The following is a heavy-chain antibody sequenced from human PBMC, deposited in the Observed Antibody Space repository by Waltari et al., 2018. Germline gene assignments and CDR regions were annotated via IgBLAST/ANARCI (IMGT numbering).Heavy chain of an antibody. CDR3: AKSRGFEY. CDR1: GCTFSSYW. Sequence: EVQLVESGGGLVQAGGSLLLPCEVSGCTFSSYWMIWVCQTPGKGLEWVANINYDGRQKYYVDSVKGRFAISRDNAKNSVYLQMNSLRVEDTAVYYCAKSRGFEYWGQGALITVSS. D-gene: IGHD3-10*01. V-gene: IGHV3-7*01. J-gene: IGHJ4*02. CDR2: INYDGRQK.